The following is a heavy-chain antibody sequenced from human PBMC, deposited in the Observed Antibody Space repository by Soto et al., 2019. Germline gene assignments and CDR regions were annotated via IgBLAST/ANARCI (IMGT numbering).Heavy chain of an antibody. D-gene: IGHD3-10*01. CDR2: ISGSGQRT. CDR3: AKDSYHGSGSYITPYYFDS. V-gene: IGHV3-23*01. CDR1: GFTFNNYA. J-gene: IGHJ4*02. Sequence: EVQLLESGGGLVQPGGSLRLSCAASGFTFNNYAMSWVRQAPGKGLEWVSVISGSGQRTSYADSVNGRFTVSRDNSKNTVALHMKSLRAEDTAVYYCAKDSYHGSGSYITPYYFDSWGQGTLITVSS.